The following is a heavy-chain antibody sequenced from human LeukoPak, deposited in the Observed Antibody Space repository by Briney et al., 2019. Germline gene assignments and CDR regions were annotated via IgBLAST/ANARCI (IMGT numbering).Heavy chain of an antibody. CDR2: IFGNGDT. Sequence: PGGSLRLSCVASGFTFRSYAMTWVRQAPGEGLEWVSSIFGNGDTYYTDSLKGRFTISRDDSKNTVYLQMNSLRVEDTATYYCAKYRDIFPTPPDCWGQGTLVTVSS. J-gene: IGHJ4*02. CDR1: GFTFRSYA. CDR3: AKYRDIFPTPPDC. V-gene: IGHV3-23*01. D-gene: IGHD3-3*02.